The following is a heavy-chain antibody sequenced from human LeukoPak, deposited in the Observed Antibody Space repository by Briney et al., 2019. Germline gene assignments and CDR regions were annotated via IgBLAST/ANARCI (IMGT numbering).Heavy chain of an antibody. CDR1: GGSFSGYY. J-gene: IGHJ4*02. CDR3: ARYGGRILVGATAGSLDY. CDR2: INHSGST. V-gene: IGHV4-34*01. Sequence: SETLSLTCAVYGGSFSGYYWSWIRQPPGKGLEWIGEINHSGSTNYNPSLKSRVTISVDTSKNQFSLKLSSVTAADTAVYYCARYGGRILVGATAGSLDYWGQGTLVTVSS. D-gene: IGHD1-26*01.